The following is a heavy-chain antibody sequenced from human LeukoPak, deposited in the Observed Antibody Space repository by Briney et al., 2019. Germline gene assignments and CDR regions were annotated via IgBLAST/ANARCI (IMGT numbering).Heavy chain of an antibody. CDR3: ASTPSYYSNYGDY. CDR2: INHSGST. CDR1: GGSFSGYY. Sequence: SETLSLTCAVYGGSFSGYYWSWIRQPPGKGLEWIGEINHSGSTNYNPSLKSRVTISVDTSKNQFSLKLSSVTAADTAVYYCASTPSYYSNYGDYWGQGTLVTVSS. D-gene: IGHD4-11*01. J-gene: IGHJ4*02. V-gene: IGHV4-34*01.